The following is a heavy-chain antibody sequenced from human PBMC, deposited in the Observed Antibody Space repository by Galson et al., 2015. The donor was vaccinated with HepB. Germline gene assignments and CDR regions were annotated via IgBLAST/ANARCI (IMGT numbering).Heavy chain of an antibody. CDR1: GFTFSSYS. CDR3: ARDGWGEGYQLLLSLGYYYYGMDV. V-gene: IGHV3-48*02. Sequence: SLRLSCAASGFTFSSYSMNWVRQAPGKGLEWVSYISSSSSTIYYADSVKGRFTISRDNARNSLYLQMNSLRDEDTAVYYCARDGWGEGYQLLLSLGYYYYGMDVWGQGTTVTVSS. D-gene: IGHD2-2*01. CDR2: ISSSSSTI. J-gene: IGHJ6*02.